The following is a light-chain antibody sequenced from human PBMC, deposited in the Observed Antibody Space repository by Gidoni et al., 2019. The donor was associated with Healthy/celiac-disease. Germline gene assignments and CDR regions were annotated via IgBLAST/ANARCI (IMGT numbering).Light chain of an antibody. Sequence: EIVFTQSPATLSLSSGERATLPCRASQSVSSYLAWYQQKPGQAPRLLIYDASNRATGIPARFSGSGSGTDFTLTISSLEPEDFAVYYCQQRSNWQVTFGQGTRLEIK. V-gene: IGKV3-11*01. J-gene: IGKJ5*01. CDR2: DAS. CDR1: QSVSSY. CDR3: QQRSNWQVT.